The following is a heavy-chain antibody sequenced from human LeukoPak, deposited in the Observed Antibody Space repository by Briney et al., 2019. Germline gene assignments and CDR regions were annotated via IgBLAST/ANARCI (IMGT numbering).Heavy chain of an antibody. V-gene: IGHV4-39*07. CDR1: GGSISRSRYY. D-gene: IGHD3-16*02. J-gene: IGHJ4*02. CDR2: IYYSGSA. CDR3: ARVPNYDYVWGSYRNHQEYYFDY. Sequence: PSETLSLTCTVSGGSISRSRYYWGWIRQPPGKGLEWIGTIYYSGSAYYNPSLKSRLTISVDTSKNQFSLKLSSVTAADTAVYYCARVPNYDYVWGSYRNHQEYYFDYWGQGTLVTVSS.